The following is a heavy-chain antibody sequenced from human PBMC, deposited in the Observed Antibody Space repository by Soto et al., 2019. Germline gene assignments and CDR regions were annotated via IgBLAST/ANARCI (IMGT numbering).Heavy chain of an antibody. CDR1: GGSISSSSYY. CDR3: ASYGRMITFGGVIVLGFDY. V-gene: IGHV4-39*01. J-gene: IGHJ4*02. D-gene: IGHD3-16*02. Sequence: SETLSLTCTVSGGSISSSSYYWGWIRQPPGKGLEWIGSIYYSGSTYYNPSLKSRVTISVDTSKNQLSLKLSSVTAADTAVYYCASYGRMITFGGVIVLGFDYWGQGTLVTVSS. CDR2: IYYSGST.